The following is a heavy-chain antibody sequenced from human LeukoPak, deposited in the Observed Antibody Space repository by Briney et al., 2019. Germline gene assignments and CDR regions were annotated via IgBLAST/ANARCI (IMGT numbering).Heavy chain of an antibody. J-gene: IGHJ4*02. CDR3: AKVKVGATIDY. Sequence: PGGSLRLSCAASGFTFRSYDMNCVRQAPGKGLEWVSGISESGVGTNYADSVKGRFTSSRDNSKNTLYLQMNSLRAEDTAVYYCAKVKVGATIDYWGQGTLVTVSS. CDR2: ISESGVGT. V-gene: IGHV3-23*01. CDR1: GFTFRSYD. D-gene: IGHD1-26*01.